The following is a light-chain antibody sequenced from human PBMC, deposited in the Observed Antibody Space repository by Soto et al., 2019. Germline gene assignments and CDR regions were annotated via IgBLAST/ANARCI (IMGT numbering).Light chain of an antibody. Sequence: DIQMTQSPASLSASVGDRVTISCRASQSIGRNLNWYQQKPGKAPTLLMFTSSNLQSGVPSRFSGSGSGTDFILTISSLQPEDFAVYYCQQYGSSPRTFGQGTKVDIK. CDR2: TSS. CDR3: QQYGSSPRT. CDR1: QSIGRN. J-gene: IGKJ1*01. V-gene: IGKV1-39*01.